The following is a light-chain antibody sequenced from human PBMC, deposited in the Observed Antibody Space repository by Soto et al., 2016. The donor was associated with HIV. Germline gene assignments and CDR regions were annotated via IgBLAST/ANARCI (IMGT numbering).Light chain of an antibody. CDR3: QVWDVSSDHVV. Sequence: SRVLTQSPSVSVAPGKTATITCGGNNIGTKGVHWYQQKPGQAPVLVVYDDSDRPSGIPERFSGSKSGNTATLTISGVEAGDEGDYYCQVWDVSSDHVVFGGGTKLTVL. V-gene: IGLV3-21*03. CDR2: DDS. CDR1: NIGTKG. J-gene: IGLJ2*01.